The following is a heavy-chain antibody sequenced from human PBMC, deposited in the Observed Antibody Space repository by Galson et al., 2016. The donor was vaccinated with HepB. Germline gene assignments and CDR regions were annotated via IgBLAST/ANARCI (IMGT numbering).Heavy chain of an antibody. CDR3: AKHRSTAWHVENCFDS. CDR1: GFSFSTYA. CDR2: ISYDGGHK. V-gene: IGHV3-30*18. J-gene: IGHJ4*02. D-gene: IGHD2-21*02. Sequence: SLRLSCAASGFSFSTYAMHWVRQSPGRGLEWVTIISYDGGHKEYADSVKGRFSISRDNSRNTLYLHMNNLRPEDTAVYYCAKHRSTAWHVENCFDSWGQGTPVTVSS.